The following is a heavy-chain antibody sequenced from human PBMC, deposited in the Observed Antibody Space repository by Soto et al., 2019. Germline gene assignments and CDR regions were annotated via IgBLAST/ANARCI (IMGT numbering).Heavy chain of an antibody. V-gene: IGHV1-69*13. CDR1: GYTFTSYD. CDR2: IIPIFGTA. J-gene: IGHJ6*02. D-gene: IGHD4-17*01. CDR3: ARPEYGDYDYYYYGMDV. Sequence: SVKVSCKASGYTFTSYDINWVRQATGQGLEWMGGIIPIFGTANYAQKFQGRVTITADESASTAYMELSSLRSEDTAVYYCARPEYGDYDYYYYGMDVWGQGTTVTVSS.